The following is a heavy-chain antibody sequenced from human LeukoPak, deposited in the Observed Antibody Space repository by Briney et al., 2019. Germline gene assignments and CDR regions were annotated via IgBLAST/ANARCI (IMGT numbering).Heavy chain of an antibody. CDR1: GGSISSYY. V-gene: IGHV4-59*01. CDR3: ARVEYYDSSGPNWFDP. J-gene: IGHJ5*02. CDR2: IYYSGST. D-gene: IGHD3-22*01. Sequence: PSETLSLTCTVSGGSISSYYWSWIRQPPGKGLEWIGYIYYSGSTNYNPSLKSRVTISVDTSKNQFSLKLSSVTAADTAVYYCARVEYYDSSGPNWFDPWGQGTLVTVSS.